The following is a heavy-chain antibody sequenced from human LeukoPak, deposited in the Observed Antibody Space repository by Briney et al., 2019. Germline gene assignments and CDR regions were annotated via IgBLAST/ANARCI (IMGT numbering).Heavy chain of an antibody. D-gene: IGHD3-16*01. CDR1: GFTVSSRY. Sequence: GGSLRLSCAASGFTVSSRYMTWVRQAPGKGLEWVAVISYDGSNKYYADSVKGRFTISRDNSKNTLYLQMNSLRAEDTAVYYCARVKVDDYVWGSFDYWGQGTLVTVSS. J-gene: IGHJ4*02. CDR2: ISYDGSNK. V-gene: IGHV3-30*03. CDR3: ARVKVDDYVWGSFDY.